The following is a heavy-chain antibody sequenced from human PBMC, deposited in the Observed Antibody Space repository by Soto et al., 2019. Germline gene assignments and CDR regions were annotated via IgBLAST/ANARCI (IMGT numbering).Heavy chain of an antibody. CDR3: VRELGLAY. V-gene: IGHV3-7*03. CDR2: INKDGSQK. Sequence: PGGSLRLSCAASGCTFSSVDMTWVRQAPGKGLEWVANINKDGSQKNYVDSVKGRFTIARDNGQNSLSLQINSLRVEDTAVYYCVRELGLAYWGQGALVTVSS. J-gene: IGHJ4*02. D-gene: IGHD7-27*01. CDR1: GCTFSSVD.